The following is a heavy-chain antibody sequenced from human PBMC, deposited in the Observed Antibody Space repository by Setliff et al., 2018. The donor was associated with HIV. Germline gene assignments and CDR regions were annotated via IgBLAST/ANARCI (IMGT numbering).Heavy chain of an antibody. CDR3: ARHYQHSWVGVDYYFMDV. Sequence: SETLSLTCTVSGGSISSSVYYWGWIRQPPGKGLEWIGNIYYSGSTYYNPSLKSRITISVDKSKNQFSLKLSSVTAADTAVYYCARHYQHSWVGVDYYFMDVWGKGTTVTVSS. CDR1: GGSISSSVYY. CDR2: IYYSGST. D-gene: IGHD1-26*01. V-gene: IGHV4-39*01. J-gene: IGHJ6*03.